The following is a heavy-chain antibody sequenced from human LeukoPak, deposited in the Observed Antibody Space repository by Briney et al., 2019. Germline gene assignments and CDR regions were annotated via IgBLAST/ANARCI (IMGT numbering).Heavy chain of an antibody. CDR2: ISSSGSTI. CDR1: GFTFSSYE. D-gene: IGHD3-16*01. J-gene: IGHJ4*02. V-gene: IGHV3-48*03. CDR3: ARNDYNFDY. Sequence: GGSLRLSCAASGFTFSSYEMNWVRQAPGKGLEWVSYISSSGSTIYYADSVQGRFTISRDNAKNSLYLQMSSMRAEDTAVYYCARNDYNFDYWGQGTLVTVSS.